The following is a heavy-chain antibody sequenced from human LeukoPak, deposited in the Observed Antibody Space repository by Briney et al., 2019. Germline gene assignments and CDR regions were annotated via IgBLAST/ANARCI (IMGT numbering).Heavy chain of an antibody. Sequence: PGESRKISCKGSGYSFTNDWIGWVRQMPGKGLEWMGIVYPGDSRTTYSPSFEGQVTISADKSVNIAYLQWSSLKASDTAVYYCARLRYFDITHYFDYWGQGTLVTVSS. CDR3: ARLRYFDITHYFDY. CDR2: VYPGDSRT. D-gene: IGHD3-9*01. V-gene: IGHV5-51*01. J-gene: IGHJ4*02. CDR1: GYSFTNDW.